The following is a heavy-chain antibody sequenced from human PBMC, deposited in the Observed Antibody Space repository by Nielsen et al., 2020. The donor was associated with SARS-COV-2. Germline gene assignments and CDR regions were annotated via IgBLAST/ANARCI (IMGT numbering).Heavy chain of an antibody. Sequence: GESLKISCKGSGYSFTNYWISWVRQMPGKGLEWMGRIDPSDSYTNYSPSFEGHVTISAGKSSSTAYLQWSSLKASDTAMYYCARLDTAMVTGYFDYWGQGTLVTVSS. CDR2: IDPSDSYT. D-gene: IGHD5-18*01. CDR1: GYSFTNYW. CDR3: ARLDTAMVTGYFDY. J-gene: IGHJ4*02. V-gene: IGHV5-10-1*01.